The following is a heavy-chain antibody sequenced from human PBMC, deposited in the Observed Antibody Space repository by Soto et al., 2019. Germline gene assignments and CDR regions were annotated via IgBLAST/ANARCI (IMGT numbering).Heavy chain of an antibody. V-gene: IGHV6-1*01. J-gene: IGHJ4*02. Sequence: PSQTLSLTCAISGDSVSSNSAAWNWIRQSPSRGLEWLGRTYYRSKWYNEYAVSVKSRVTINPDTSKNQFSLQLNSVTPEDTAVYYRARATSNYLSLDYWGQGTLVTVSS. CDR3: ARATSNYLSLDY. D-gene: IGHD5-12*01. CDR2: TYYRSKWYN. CDR1: GDSVSSNSAA.